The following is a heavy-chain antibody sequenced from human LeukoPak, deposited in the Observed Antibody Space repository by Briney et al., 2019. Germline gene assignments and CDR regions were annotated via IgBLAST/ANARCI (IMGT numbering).Heavy chain of an antibody. Sequence: SETLSLTCAVSGGSITGFFWTWIRQPAGEGLQYIGRIFSRGGANYNPSLQSRVAMSVDTSQNLFSLKLTSVTAADTAVYFCARVAAPDVSSPLDFWGQGILVTVSS. CDR2: IFSRGGA. J-gene: IGHJ4*02. V-gene: IGHV4-4*07. CDR1: GGSITGFF. D-gene: IGHD6-19*01. CDR3: ARVAAPDVSSPLDF.